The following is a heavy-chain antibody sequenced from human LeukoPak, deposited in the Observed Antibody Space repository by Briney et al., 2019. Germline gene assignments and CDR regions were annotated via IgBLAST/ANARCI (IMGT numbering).Heavy chain of an antibody. Sequence: SVKVSCKASGYTFTSYGVSWVRQAPGQGLEWMGRIIPILGIANYAQKFQGRVTITADKSTSTAYMELSSLRSEDTAVYYCARSLIGYSSSSEYFQHWGQGTLVTVSS. V-gene: IGHV1-69*04. CDR3: ARSLIGYSSSSEYFQH. CDR2: IIPILGIA. J-gene: IGHJ1*01. D-gene: IGHD6-13*01. CDR1: GYTFTSYG.